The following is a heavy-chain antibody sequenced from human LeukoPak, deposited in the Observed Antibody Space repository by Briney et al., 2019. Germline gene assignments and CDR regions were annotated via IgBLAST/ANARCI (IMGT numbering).Heavy chain of an antibody. CDR3: ARDRYYYDSSGYVFDH. Sequence: SETLSLTCTVSGVSIRSYYWSWIRQPAGKGLEWIGRIHTSGSTNYNPSLKSRVTMSVDTSKNQFSLKLSSVTAADTAVYYCARDRYYYDSSGYVFDHWGQGTLVTVSS. D-gene: IGHD3-22*01. CDR1: GVSIRSYY. CDR2: IHTSGST. J-gene: IGHJ4*02. V-gene: IGHV4-4*07.